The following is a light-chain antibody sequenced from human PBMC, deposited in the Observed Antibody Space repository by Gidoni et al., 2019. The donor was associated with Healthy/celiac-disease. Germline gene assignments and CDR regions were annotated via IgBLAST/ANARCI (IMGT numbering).Light chain of an antibody. CDR1: QSVLYSSNNKNY. V-gene: IGKV4-1*01. Sequence: DIVMTQSPDSLAVSLGERDTINCKSSQSVLYSSNNKNYLAWYQQKPGQPPKLLIYWASTRESGVPDRFSGSGSGTDFTLTISSLQAEDVAVYYCQQYYSTPHTFGQGTKVEIK. J-gene: IGKJ1*01. CDR2: WAS. CDR3: QQYYSTPHT.